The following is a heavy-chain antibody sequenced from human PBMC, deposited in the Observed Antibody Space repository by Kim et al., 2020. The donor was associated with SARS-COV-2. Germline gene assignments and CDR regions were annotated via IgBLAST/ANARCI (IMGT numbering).Heavy chain of an antibody. J-gene: IGHJ6*02. V-gene: IGHV3-21*01. D-gene: IGHD4-17*01. Sequence: GGSLRLSCAASGFTFSSYSMNWVRQAPGKGLEWVSSISSSSRYIYYADSVKGRFTISRDNAKNSLYLQMNSLRAEYTAVYFCASTTWTTVTTGGMDVWGQGTTVTVSS. CDR3: ASTTWTTVTTGGMDV. CDR1: GFTFSSYS. CDR2: ISSSSRYI.